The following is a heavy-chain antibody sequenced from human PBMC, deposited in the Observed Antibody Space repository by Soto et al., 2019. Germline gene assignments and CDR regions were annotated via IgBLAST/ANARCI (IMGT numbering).Heavy chain of an antibody. CDR3: AHRRGAGSWHDLYGMDV. CDR1: GFSLSTTAVA. D-gene: IGHD6-13*01. V-gene: IGHV2-5*02. CDR2: IYWDDDK. Sequence: SGPTLVNPTQTLTLSCTFSGFSLSTTAVAVAWIRQPPGKALEWLAIIYWDDDKGYRPSLKSRLTITKDTSKNQVVLTMTNLDPVDTATYFCAHRRGAGSWHDLYGMDVWGQGTTVTVSS. J-gene: IGHJ6*02.